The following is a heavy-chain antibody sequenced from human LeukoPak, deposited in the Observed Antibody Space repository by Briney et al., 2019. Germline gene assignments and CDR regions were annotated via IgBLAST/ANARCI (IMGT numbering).Heavy chain of an antibody. J-gene: IGHJ4*02. CDR2: IRYDGSNK. CDR3: AKGLLAAAGTGVSYYFDY. Sequence: GGSLRLSCAASGFTFSSYEMNWVRQAPGKGLEWVAFIRYDGSNKYYADSVKGRFTISRDNSKNTLYLQMNSLRAEDTAVYYCAKGLLAAAGTGVSYYFDYWGQGTLVTVSS. D-gene: IGHD6-13*01. CDR1: GFTFSSYE. V-gene: IGHV3-30*02.